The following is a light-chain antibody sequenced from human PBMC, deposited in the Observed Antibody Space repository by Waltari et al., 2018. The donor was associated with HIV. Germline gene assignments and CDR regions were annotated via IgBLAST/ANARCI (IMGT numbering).Light chain of an antibody. Sequence: AILLTQSPSSLPASVGDRITITCRASQGVSSALAWYQQKSRKPPKLLIYNVSSLKRGVPSRFSGSGSGTDFTLTITSLQPEDFATYYCQQFNSYPLTFGGGTRVEIK. CDR2: NVS. V-gene: IGKV1-13*02. CDR3: QQFNSYPLT. CDR1: QGVSSA. J-gene: IGKJ4*01.